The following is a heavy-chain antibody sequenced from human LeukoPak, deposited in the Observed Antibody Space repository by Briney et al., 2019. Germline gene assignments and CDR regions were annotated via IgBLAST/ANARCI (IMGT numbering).Heavy chain of an antibody. J-gene: IGHJ4*02. CDR2: IYTSGST. CDR3: ARAYCGGDCYFPN. Sequence: SETLSLTCTVSGGSISSGSYYWSWIRQPAGKGLEWIGRIYTSGSTNYNPSLKSRVTISVDTSKNQFSLKLSSVTAADTAVYYCARAYCGGDCYFPNWGQGTLVTVSS. V-gene: IGHV4-61*02. D-gene: IGHD2-21*02. CDR1: GGSISSGSYY.